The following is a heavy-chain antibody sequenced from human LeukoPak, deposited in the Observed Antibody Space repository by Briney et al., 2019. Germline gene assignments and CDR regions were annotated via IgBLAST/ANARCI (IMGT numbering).Heavy chain of an antibody. J-gene: IGHJ6*03. CDR2: MNPHSGKT. CDR1: GYTFTSYD. D-gene: IGHD3-9*01. CDR3: ARGKTDEELGYYDILTGYRNPDYYYYMDV. V-gene: IGHV1-8*03. Sequence: ASVKVSCKASGYTFTSYDINWVRQATGQGLEWMVWMNPHSGKTGYAQKFQGRVTITTNTSISKAYMELSSLKSEDTAVYYRARGKTDEELGYYDILTGYRNPDYYYYMDVWGKGTTVTVSS.